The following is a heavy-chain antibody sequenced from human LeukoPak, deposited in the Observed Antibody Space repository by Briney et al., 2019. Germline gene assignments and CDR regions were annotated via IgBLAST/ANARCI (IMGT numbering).Heavy chain of an antibody. CDR1: GGSFSGYY. D-gene: IGHD4-17*01. CDR3: AREGAVTAAFDI. V-gene: IGHV4-34*01. CDR2: INHSGST. Sequence: SETLSLTCAVSGGSFSGYYWSWVRQPPGKGLEWIGEINHSGSTNYNPSLKSRVTISVDTSKNQFSLKLSSVTAADTAVYYCAREGAVTAAFDIWGQGTMVTVSS. J-gene: IGHJ3*02.